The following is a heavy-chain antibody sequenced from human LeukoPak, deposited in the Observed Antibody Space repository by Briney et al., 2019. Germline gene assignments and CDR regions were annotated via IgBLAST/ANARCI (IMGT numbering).Heavy chain of an antibody. D-gene: IGHD4-11*01. Sequence: GGSLRLSCAASGFTVSTNYMSWVRQAPGKGLEWVSSISSSSSYIYYADSVKGRFTISRDNAKNSLYLQMNSLRAEDTAVYYCARDKALTTAPVYFQHWGQGTLVTVSS. CDR1: GFTVSTNY. V-gene: IGHV3-21*01. J-gene: IGHJ1*01. CDR2: ISSSSSYI. CDR3: ARDKALTTAPVYFQH.